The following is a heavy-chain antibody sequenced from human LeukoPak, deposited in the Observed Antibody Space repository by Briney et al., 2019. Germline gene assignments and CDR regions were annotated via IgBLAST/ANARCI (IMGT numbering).Heavy chain of an antibody. CDR1: GFIFSSYS. Sequence: GGSLRLSCAASGFIFSSYSMNWVRQAPGKGLEWVSAISGSGGSTYYADSVKGRFTISRDNSKNTLYLQMNSLRAEDTAVYYCAKDHPTIVVVPAAMSHILDYWGQGTLVTVSS. V-gene: IGHV3-23*01. CDR3: AKDHPTIVVVPAAMSHILDY. CDR2: ISGSGGST. J-gene: IGHJ4*02. D-gene: IGHD2-2*01.